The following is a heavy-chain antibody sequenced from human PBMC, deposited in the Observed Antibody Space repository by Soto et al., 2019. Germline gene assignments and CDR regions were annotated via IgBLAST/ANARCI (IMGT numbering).Heavy chain of an antibody. CDR1: GYTFTGYY. V-gene: IGHV1-2*04. CDR2: INPNSGGT. Sequence: QVPLVQSGAEVKKPGASVKVSCKASGYTFTGYYMHWVRQAPGQGLEWMGWINPNSGGTNYAQKFQGWVTMTRDTSISTAYMELSRLRSDDTAVYYCARARGDWNYDWFDPWGQGTLVTVSS. CDR3: ARARGDWNYDWFDP. D-gene: IGHD1-7*01. J-gene: IGHJ5*02.